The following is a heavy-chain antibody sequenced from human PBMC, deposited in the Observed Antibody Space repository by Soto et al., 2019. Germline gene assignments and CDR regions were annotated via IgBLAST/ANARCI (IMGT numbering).Heavy chain of an antibody. V-gene: IGHV1-3*01. CDR3: ARSPYSGSYYGPYDY. D-gene: IGHD1-26*01. CDR2: INAGHGTT. Sequence: ASVKVSCKTSGYTFTHYAIHWVRQAPGQSLEWMGWINAGHGTTQYSPKFQGRASITRDTSATTASMELNNLRYEDTAVYFCARSPYSGSYYGPYDYWGQGTLVTVSS. CDR1: GYTFTHYA. J-gene: IGHJ4*02.